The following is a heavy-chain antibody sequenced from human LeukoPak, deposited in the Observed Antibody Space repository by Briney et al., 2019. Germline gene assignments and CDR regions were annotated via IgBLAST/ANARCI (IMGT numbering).Heavy chain of an antibody. CDR2: INNRGGFT. V-gene: IGHV3-23*01. CDR3: ATDLYSSSTDY. CDR1: GFTFTCYT. J-gene: IGHJ4*02. Sequence: GSLRLFCSASGFTFTCYTMTWVRHAPGKGLEWISVINNRGGFTYYANSVKGRFTISRDNSKNTLYLQMNGLRAEDTAIYYCATDLYSSSTDYWGQGILVTVSS. D-gene: IGHD6-6*01.